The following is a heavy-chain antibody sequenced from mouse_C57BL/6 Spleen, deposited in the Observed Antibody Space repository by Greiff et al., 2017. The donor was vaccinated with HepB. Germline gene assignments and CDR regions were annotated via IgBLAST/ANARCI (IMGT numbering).Heavy chain of an antibody. CDR2: IHPSDSDT. Sequence: VQLQQPGAELVKPGASVKVTCKASGYTFNSYWMHWVKQRPGQGLEWIGRIHPSDSDTNYNQQFKGKATLTVDKSSSTAYMQLSSLTSEDSAVYYFAIMAYSNPYYYAMDYWGQGTSVTVSS. J-gene: IGHJ4*01. V-gene: IGHV1-74*01. CDR1: GYTFNSYW. D-gene: IGHD2-5*01. CDR3: AIMAYSNPYYYAMDY.